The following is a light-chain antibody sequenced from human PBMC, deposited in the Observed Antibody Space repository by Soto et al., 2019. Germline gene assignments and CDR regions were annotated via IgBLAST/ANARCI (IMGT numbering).Light chain of an antibody. CDR3: QSFDSSLSGLV. Sequence: QSALTQPPSVSGAPGQRVTISCTGSNSNIGAGFDVHWYQQLPGTAPKLLISGNTNRPSGVPDRFSGSTSDTSASLAITGLQADDEADYYCQSFDSSLSGLVFGGGTQLTVL. CDR2: GNT. V-gene: IGLV1-40*01. J-gene: IGLJ2*01. CDR1: NSNIGAGFD.